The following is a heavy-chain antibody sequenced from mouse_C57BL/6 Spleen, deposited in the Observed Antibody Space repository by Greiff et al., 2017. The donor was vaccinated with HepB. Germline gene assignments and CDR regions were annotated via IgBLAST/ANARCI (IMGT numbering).Heavy chain of an antibody. CDR2: IHPNSGST. V-gene: IGHV1-64*01. D-gene: IGHD2-1*01. Sequence: QVQLKQPGAELVKPGASVKLSCKASGYTFTSYWMHWVKQRPGQGLEWIGMIHPNSGSTNYNEKFKSKATLTVDKSSSTAYMQLSSLTSEDSAVYYCANIYYGNFFAYWGQGTLVTVSA. CDR3: ANIYYGNFFAY. CDR1: GYTFTSYW. J-gene: IGHJ3*01.